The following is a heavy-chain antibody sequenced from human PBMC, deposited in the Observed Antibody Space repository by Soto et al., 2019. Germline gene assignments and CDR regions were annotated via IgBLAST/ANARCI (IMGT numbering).Heavy chain of an antibody. D-gene: IGHD3-16*01. CDR1: GYTFTTYG. Sequence: QVQLVQSGGEVKKPGASVKVSCKTSGYTFTTYGISWVRQAPGQGLEWVGWISAYSGKTHYAQKFQGKVTMTTDTSTNTAYLELRSLRSDDTAVYYCARDPYLVDHQSWGQGTLVTVSS. J-gene: IGHJ5*02. CDR2: ISAYSGKT. CDR3: ARDPYLVDHQS. V-gene: IGHV1-18*01.